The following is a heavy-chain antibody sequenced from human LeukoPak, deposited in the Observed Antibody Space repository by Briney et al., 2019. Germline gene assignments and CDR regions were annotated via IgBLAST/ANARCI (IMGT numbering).Heavy chain of an antibody. Sequence: GGSLRLSCAASGFTVSSNYMSWVRQAPGKGLEWVSVIYSGGKTYYADSVKGRFTISRDNSKNTLYLQMNSLRAEDTAVYYCARSPYETNTPDSYYFDYWGQGTLVTVSS. CDR1: GFTVSSNY. J-gene: IGHJ4*02. CDR3: ARSPYETNTPDSYYFDY. V-gene: IGHV3-66*01. CDR2: IYSGGKT. D-gene: IGHD3-22*01.